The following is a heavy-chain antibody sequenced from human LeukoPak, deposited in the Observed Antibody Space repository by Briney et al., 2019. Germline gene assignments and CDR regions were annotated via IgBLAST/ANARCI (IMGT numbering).Heavy chain of an antibody. CDR1: GFMFSSNW. CDR2: IKEDGTET. CDR3: AKEGRSLQTY. Sequence: GGSPRLSCAASGFMFSSNWMSWVRLAPGKGLEWVANIKEDGTETYYVDSVKGRFTISRDNAKNSLYLQMNSLRVEDTAVYYCAKEGRSLQTYWGQGTLVTVSS. J-gene: IGHJ4*02. D-gene: IGHD5-24*01. V-gene: IGHV3-7*03.